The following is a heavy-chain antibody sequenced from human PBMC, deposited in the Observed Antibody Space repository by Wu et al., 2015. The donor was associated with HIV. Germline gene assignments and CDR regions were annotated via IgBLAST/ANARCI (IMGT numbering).Heavy chain of an antibody. CDR3: ATSYYGSGSYPTFYYYYAMDV. Sequence: QVQLVQSGAEVKKPGASVKVSCQASGYTITTYDFNWVRQAPGQGLEWMGWMNSNNGKTGYGQKFQGRVAMTRNISTRTAYMELSGLKSEDTAVYYXATSYYGSGSYPTFYYYYAMDVWGQGTTAPSP. D-gene: IGHD3-10*01. CDR2: MNSNNGKT. J-gene: IGHJ6*02. V-gene: IGHV1-8*01. CDR1: GYTITTYD.